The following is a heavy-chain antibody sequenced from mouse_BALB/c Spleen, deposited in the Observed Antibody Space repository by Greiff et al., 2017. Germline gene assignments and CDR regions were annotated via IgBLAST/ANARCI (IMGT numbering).Heavy chain of an antibody. CDR2: INPGSGGT. Sequence: VKLMESGAELVRPGTSVKVSCKASGYAFTNYLIEWVKQRPGQGLEWIGVINPGSGGTNYNEKFKGKATLTADTSSSTAYMQLSSLTSEDSAVYFCARRPGHFDYWGQGTTLTVSS. V-gene: IGHV1-54*01. CDR3: ARRPGHFDY. CDR1: GYAFTNYL. J-gene: IGHJ2*01.